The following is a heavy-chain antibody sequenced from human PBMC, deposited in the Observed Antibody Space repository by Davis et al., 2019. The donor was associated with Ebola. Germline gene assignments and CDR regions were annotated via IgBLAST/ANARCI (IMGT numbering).Heavy chain of an antibody. D-gene: IGHD6-13*01. Sequence: SVKVSCKASGGTFSSYAISWVRQAPGQGLEWMGGIIPIFGTANYAQKFQGRVTITADESTSTAYMELSSLRSEDTAVYYCARETTYSSSWYGGWFDPWGQGTLVTVSS. V-gene: IGHV1-69*13. CDR1: GGTFSSYA. CDR3: ARETTYSSSWYGGWFDP. J-gene: IGHJ5*02. CDR2: IIPIFGTA.